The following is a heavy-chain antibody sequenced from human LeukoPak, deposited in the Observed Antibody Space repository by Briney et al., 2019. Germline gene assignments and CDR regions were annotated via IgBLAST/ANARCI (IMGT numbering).Heavy chain of an antibody. CDR3: ARTTTVSADFDY. D-gene: IGHD4-11*01. CDR1: GYTFTGYY. Sequence: ASVKASCKASGYTFTGYYMHWVRQAPGQGLEWMGWINPNSGGTNYAQKFQGRVTMTRDTSISTAYMELSRLRSDDTAVYYCARTTTVSADFDYWGQGTLVTVSS. J-gene: IGHJ4*02. V-gene: IGHV1-2*02. CDR2: INPNSGGT.